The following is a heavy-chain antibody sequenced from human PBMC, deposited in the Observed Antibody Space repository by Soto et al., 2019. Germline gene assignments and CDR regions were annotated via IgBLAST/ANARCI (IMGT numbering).Heavy chain of an antibody. Sequence: PSETLSLTCAVSGGSISSGGYSWSWIRQPPGKGLEWIGYIYHSGSTYYNPSLKSRVTISVDRSKNQFSLKLSSVTAADTAVYYCARVQNYYDSSGYFLWFDPWGQGTLVTVSS. CDR1: GGSISSGGYS. CDR3: ARVQNYYDSSGYFLWFDP. V-gene: IGHV4-30-2*01. D-gene: IGHD3-22*01. CDR2: IYHSGST. J-gene: IGHJ5*02.